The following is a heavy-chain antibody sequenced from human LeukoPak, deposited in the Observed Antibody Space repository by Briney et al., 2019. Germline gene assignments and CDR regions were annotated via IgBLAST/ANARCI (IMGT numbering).Heavy chain of an antibody. J-gene: IGHJ4*02. CDR3: ASSVYVDTAMVTDY. Sequence: SETLSLTCTVSGGSISSGGYYWSWIRQHPGKGLGWIGYIYYSGSTYYNPSLKSRVTISVDTSKNQFSLKLSSVTAADTAVYYCASSVYVDTAMVTDYWGQGTLVTVSS. CDR1: GGSISSGGYY. CDR2: IYYSGST. V-gene: IGHV4-31*03. D-gene: IGHD5-18*01.